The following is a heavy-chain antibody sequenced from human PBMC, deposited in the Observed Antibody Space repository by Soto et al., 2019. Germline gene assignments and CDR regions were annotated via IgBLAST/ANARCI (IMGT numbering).Heavy chain of an antibody. J-gene: IGHJ5*02. CDR2: INHSGST. CDR3: ARFKVDIGYCSGGSCYYNWFDP. Sequence: PSETLSLTCAVYGGSFSGYYWSWIRQPPGKGLEWIGEINHSGSTNYNPSLKSRVTISVDTSKNQFSLKLSSVTAADTAVYYCARFKVDIGYCSGGSCYYNWFDPWGQGTLVTVSS. V-gene: IGHV4-34*01. D-gene: IGHD2-15*01. CDR1: GGSFSGYY.